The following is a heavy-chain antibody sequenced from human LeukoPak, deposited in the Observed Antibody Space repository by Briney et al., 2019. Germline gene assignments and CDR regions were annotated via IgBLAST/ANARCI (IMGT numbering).Heavy chain of an antibody. CDR1: GFTFSSYS. J-gene: IGHJ4*02. CDR2: ISSSSSTI. V-gene: IGHV3-48*01. Sequence: GGSLRLSCAASGFTFSSYSMNWVRQAPGKGLEWVSYISSSSSTIYYADSVKGRFTISRDNAKNSLYLQMNSLRAEDTAVYYCAKDQNSRTWLQNPPYVFDYWGQGTLVTVSS. D-gene: IGHD5-24*01. CDR3: AKDQNSRTWLQNPPYVFDY.